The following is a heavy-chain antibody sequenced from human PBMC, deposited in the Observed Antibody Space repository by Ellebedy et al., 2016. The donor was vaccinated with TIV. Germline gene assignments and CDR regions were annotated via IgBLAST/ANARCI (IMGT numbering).Heavy chain of an antibody. J-gene: IGHJ4*02. CDR1: GFTVSNNY. CDR2: IYSGGNT. D-gene: IGHD1-26*01. V-gene: IGHV3-66*02. Sequence: GESLKISCAASGFTVSNNYMSWFRQAPGKGLDWVSLIYSGGNTHYADSVRGRFTLSRDNLKNTLYLQMHSLRGDDTAVYYCAKDHGNGTYGFDYWGQGALVTVSS. CDR3: AKDHGNGTYGFDY.